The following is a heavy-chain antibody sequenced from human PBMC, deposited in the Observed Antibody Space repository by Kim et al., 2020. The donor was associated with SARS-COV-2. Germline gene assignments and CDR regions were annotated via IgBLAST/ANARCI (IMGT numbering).Heavy chain of an antibody. D-gene: IGHD1-26*01. Sequence: DSVKGRFTISRDNAKNSLYLQMNSLRAEDTAVYYCARDPGIVGATYYLDYWGQGTLVTVSS. J-gene: IGHJ4*02. CDR3: ARDPGIVGATYYLDY. V-gene: IGHV3-11*06.